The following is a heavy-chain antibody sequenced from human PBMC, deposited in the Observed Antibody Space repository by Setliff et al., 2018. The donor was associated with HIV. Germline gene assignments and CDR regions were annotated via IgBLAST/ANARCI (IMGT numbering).Heavy chain of an antibody. CDR1: GFTFDRFW. CDR2: VNRDGSST. Sequence: QTGGSLRLSCAASGFTFDRFWMHWVRQAPGKGLVWVSRVNRDGSSTTYADSVKDRFTISRDNAKNTLYLQMNSLRAEDTGVYYCHSGYDTEEQSYFDYWGQGALVTVSS. J-gene: IGHJ4*02. V-gene: IGHV3-74*01. CDR3: HSGYDTEEQSYFDY. D-gene: IGHD5-12*01.